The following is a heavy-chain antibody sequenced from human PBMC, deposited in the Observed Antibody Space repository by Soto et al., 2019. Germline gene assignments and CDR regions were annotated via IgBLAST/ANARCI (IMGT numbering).Heavy chain of an antibody. CDR3: AKANTAMVTDYSYAMDV. V-gene: IGHV3-9*01. J-gene: IGHJ6*02. CDR2: ISWNSGSI. D-gene: IGHD5-18*01. Sequence: EVQLVESGGGLVQPGRSLRLSCAASGFTFDDFAMHWVRQAPGKGLEWVSGISWNSGSIGYADSVKGRFTISRDNAKNSLYLQMNSLRAEDTALYYCAKANTAMVTDYSYAMDVWGQGTTVTVSS. CDR1: GFTFDDFA.